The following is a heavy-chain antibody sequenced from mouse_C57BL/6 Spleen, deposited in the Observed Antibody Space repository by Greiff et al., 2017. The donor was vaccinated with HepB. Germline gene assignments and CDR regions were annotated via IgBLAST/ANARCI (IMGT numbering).Heavy chain of an antibody. CDR3: AKRDGVDGSPDD. Sequence: VQLQQSGAELMKPGASVKLSCKATGYTFTGYWIEWVKQRPGHGLEWIGEILAGSGSTNHNDKFTSKATSTADTSSNTDCMQLSSLTTDDSAIYYCAKRDGVDGSPDDWGKGTTRTVSS. D-gene: IGHD1-1*01. J-gene: IGHJ2*01. V-gene: IGHV1-9*01. CDR1: GYTFTGYW. CDR2: ILAGSGST.